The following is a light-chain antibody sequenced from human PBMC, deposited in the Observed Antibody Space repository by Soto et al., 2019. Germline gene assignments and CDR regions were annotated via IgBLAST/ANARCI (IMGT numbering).Light chain of an antibody. Sequence: EIVMTQSPATLSVSPGERANLSCRASQSVSSKLAWYQQKPGQAPRLLIYGASTRATGIPARFSGSGSGTEFTLTISSLQSEDFAVYYCQQYNKWYTFGQGTKLEIK. V-gene: IGKV3-15*01. CDR2: GAS. J-gene: IGKJ2*01. CDR1: QSVSSK. CDR3: QQYNKWYT.